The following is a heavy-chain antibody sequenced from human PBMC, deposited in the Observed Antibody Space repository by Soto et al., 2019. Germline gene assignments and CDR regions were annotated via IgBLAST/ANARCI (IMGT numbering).Heavy chain of an antibody. Sequence: QVQLQQWGAGLLKPSETLSLTCAVYGGSFSGYYWSWIRQPPGKGLEWIGEINHSGSTNYNPSLKSRVPISVHTSKTPFSLKLSSQTALDPVVEAGARGGPRSSSVWYGSHRYFQPWGQGSLVT. D-gene: IGHD6-19*01. V-gene: IGHV4-34*01. J-gene: IGHJ1*01. CDR2: INHSGST. CDR1: GGSFSGYY. CDR3: ARGGPRSSSVWYGSHRYFQP.